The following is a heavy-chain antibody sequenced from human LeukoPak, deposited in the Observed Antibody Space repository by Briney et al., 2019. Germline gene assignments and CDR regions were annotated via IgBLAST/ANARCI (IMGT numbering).Heavy chain of an antibody. CDR3: ARALRDYYNLDV. J-gene: IGHJ6*02. V-gene: IGHV4-30-4*01. CDR2: IYYSGST. CDR1: GGSISSGDYY. Sequence: SQTLSLTCTVSGGSISSGDYYWNWIRQSPGKGLEWMGNIYYSGSTYYNPSLKSRVSISVDTSKNQFSLKVTSVTAADTAVYFCARALRDYYNLDVWGQGTTVTVSS.